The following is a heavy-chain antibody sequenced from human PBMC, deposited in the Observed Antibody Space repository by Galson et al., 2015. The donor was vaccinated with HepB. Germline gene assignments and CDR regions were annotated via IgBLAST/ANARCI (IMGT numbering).Heavy chain of an antibody. J-gene: IGHJ6*02. Sequence: SLRLSCAASGFTFSSYGMHWARQAPGKGLEWVAFIRYDGSNKYYADSVKGRFTISRDNSKNTLYLQMNSLRAEDTAVYYCAKGNRGWERVSSGMDVWGQGTTVTVSS. CDR2: IRYDGSNK. V-gene: IGHV3-30*02. D-gene: IGHD1-26*01. CDR3: AKGNRGWERVSSGMDV. CDR1: GFTFSSYG.